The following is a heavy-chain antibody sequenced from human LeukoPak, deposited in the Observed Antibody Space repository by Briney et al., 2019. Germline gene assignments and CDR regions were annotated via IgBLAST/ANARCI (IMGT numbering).Heavy chain of an antibody. J-gene: IGHJ5*02. CDR3: ARGPIGYNWFDP. D-gene: IGHD1-26*01. Sequence: SGGSLRLSCAASGFNFSSYSMNWVRQAPGKGLEWVSSISSTSSYIYYADSVKGRFTISRDNAKNSLCLQMNSLRVEDTAVYYCARGPIGYNWFDPWGQGTLVTVSS. CDR2: ISSTSSYI. CDR1: GFNFSSYS. V-gene: IGHV3-21*01.